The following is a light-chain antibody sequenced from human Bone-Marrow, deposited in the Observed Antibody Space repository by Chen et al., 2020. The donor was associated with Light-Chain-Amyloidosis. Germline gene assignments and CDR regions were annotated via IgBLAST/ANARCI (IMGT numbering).Light chain of an antibody. CDR3: QRSYISPFN. Sequence: DIQMTQSPSSLSASVGDRVTITCRASQSINSYLNWYQQKPGKAPNLLIYAASNLERGVPSRFSGSRSETDFTLTSSSLQPEDFASYFCQRSYISPFNFGGGTKVEIK. CDR2: AAS. V-gene: IGKV1-39*01. J-gene: IGKJ4*01. CDR1: QSINSY.